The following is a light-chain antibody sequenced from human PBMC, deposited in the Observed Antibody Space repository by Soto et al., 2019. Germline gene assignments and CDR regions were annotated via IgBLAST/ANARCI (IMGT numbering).Light chain of an antibody. CDR2: DAS. CDR3: QQYNSWTET. J-gene: IGKJ1*01. CDR1: QSVRSS. Sequence: DIVMAQSPGTLSVSPGERATLFCRASQSVRSSLAWYQQKPGQAPRILIYDASTRATGIPARFSGSGSGTEFTLTISRLQSEDFAVYYCQQYNSWTETFGQGTKVDIK. V-gene: IGKV3-15*01.